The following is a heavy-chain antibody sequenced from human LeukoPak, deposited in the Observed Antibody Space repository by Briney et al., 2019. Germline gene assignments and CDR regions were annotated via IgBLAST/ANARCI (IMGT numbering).Heavy chain of an antibody. CDR1: GYTLTELS. CDR3: ATHIVVVTAPPMGAFDI. V-gene: IGHV1-24*01. J-gene: IGHJ3*02. CDR2: FDPEDGET. Sequence: ASVKVPCKVSGYTLTELSMHWVRQAPGKGLEWMGGFDPEDGETIYAQKFQGRVTMTEDTSTDTAYMELSSLRSEDTAVYYCATHIVVVTAPPMGAFDIWGQGTMVTVSS. D-gene: IGHD2-21*02.